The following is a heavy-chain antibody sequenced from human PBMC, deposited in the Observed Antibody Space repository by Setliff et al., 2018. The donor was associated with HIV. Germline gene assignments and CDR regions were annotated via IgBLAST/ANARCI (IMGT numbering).Heavy chain of an antibody. V-gene: IGHV3-74*01. D-gene: IGHD6-19*01. CDR1: GFNFNTYW. CDR3: ARRYSGWFDY. CDR2: IESDEKTT. J-gene: IGHJ4*02. Sequence: GGSLRLSCAVSGFNFNTYWMHWVRQVPGKGLVWVSRIESDEKTTTYADSVKGRFTISRDNAKNALYLHMNSLRVEDTAVYYCARRYSGWFDYWGQGTLVTVSS.